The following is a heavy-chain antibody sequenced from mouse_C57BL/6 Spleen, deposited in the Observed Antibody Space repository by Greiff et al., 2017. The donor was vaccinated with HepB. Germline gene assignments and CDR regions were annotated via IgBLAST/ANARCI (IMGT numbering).Heavy chain of an antibody. Sequence: EVQLQQSGAELVRPGASVKLSCTASGFNIKDDYMHWVKQRPEQGLEWIGWIDPENGDTEYASKFQGKATITADTSSNTAYLQLSSLTAADTAVYDCTTGSSFAYWGQGTLGTVSA. CDR2: IDPENGDT. J-gene: IGHJ3*01. CDR1: GFNIKDDY. V-gene: IGHV14-4*01. CDR3: TTGSSFAY. D-gene: IGHD1-3*01.